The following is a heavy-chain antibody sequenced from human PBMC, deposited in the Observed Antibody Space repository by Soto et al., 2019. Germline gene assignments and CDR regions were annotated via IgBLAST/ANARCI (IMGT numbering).Heavy chain of an antibody. J-gene: IGHJ4*02. Sequence: GGSLRLSCAASGFTFSSYGMHWVRQAPGKGLEWVAVISYDGSNKYYADSVKGRFTISRDNSKNTLYLQMNSLRAEDTAVYYCANDSGGDYFDYWGQGTLVTVSS. CDR2: ISYDGSNK. CDR3: ANDSGGDYFDY. D-gene: IGHD3-10*01. V-gene: IGHV3-30*18. CDR1: GFTFSSYG.